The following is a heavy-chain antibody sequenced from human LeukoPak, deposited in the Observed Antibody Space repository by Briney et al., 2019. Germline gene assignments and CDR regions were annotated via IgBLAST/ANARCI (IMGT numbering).Heavy chain of an antibody. CDR2: INHRGST. Sequence: RTSETLSLTCAVYGGSFSGYYWSWIRQPPGKGLEWIGEINHRGSTNYNPSLKSRVTISVDTSKNQFSLKLSSVTAADTAVYYCARDRGYWGQGTLVTVSS. V-gene: IGHV4-34*01. D-gene: IGHD3-16*01. CDR1: GGSFSGYY. J-gene: IGHJ4*02. CDR3: ARDRGY.